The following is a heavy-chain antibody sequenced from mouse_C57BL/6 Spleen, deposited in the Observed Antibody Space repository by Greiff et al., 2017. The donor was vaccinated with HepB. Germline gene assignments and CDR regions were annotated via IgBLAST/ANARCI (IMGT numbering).Heavy chain of an antibody. CDR1: GYTFTDYY. CDR2: INPNNGGT. Sequence: EVQLQQSGPELVKPGASVKISCKASGYTFTDYYMNWVKQSHGKSLEWIGDINPNNGGTSYNQKFKGKATLTVDKSSSTAYMELRSRTSEDSAVYYCARNILYWYFDVWGTGTTVTVSS. V-gene: IGHV1-26*01. CDR3: ARNILYWYFDV. J-gene: IGHJ1*03.